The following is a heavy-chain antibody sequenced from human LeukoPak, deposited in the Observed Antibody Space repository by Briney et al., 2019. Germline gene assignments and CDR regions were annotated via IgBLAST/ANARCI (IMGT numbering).Heavy chain of an antibody. CDR1: GYTFTGYY. J-gene: IGHJ1*01. D-gene: IGHD6-13*01. V-gene: IGHV1-2*02. CDR3: ARGGSSWYRGSFQH. CDR2: INPNSGGT. Sequence: ASVKVSCKASGYTFTGYYMHWVRQAPGHGLEWMGWINPNSGGTNYAQKFQGRVTMTRDTSISTAYMELSRLRSDDTAVYYCARGGSSWYRGSFQHWGQGTLVTVSS.